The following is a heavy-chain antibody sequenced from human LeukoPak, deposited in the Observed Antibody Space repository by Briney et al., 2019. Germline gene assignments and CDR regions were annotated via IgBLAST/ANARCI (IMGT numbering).Heavy chain of an antibody. CDR2: INPNSCGA. CDR3: ARERLAGGGSGG. Sequence: ASVRVSCTASGYTFTGYYIHWVRQAPGQGLEWMGRINPNSCGANYAQKFHGRVTITRDKSINTAYMELSGRKADDTTVCYCARERLAGGGSGGWGQGTLVPVSS. CDR1: GYTFTGYY. V-gene: IGHV1-2*06. J-gene: IGHJ4*02. D-gene: IGHD6-13*01.